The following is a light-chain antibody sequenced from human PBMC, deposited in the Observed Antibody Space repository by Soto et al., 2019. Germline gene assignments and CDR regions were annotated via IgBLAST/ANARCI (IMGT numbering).Light chain of an antibody. CDR1: QSVSNAY. CDR3: QPYAASPRT. Sequence: EIVLTQSPGTLSLSPRERATLSCRASQSVSNAYLAWYQHKVGQSPRLLIYGASNRAPGIPDRFRGSESGKATTLTISRLEPEDFVVYYCQPYAASPRTFGERTQVEL. V-gene: IGKV3-20*01. CDR2: GAS. J-gene: IGKJ1*01.